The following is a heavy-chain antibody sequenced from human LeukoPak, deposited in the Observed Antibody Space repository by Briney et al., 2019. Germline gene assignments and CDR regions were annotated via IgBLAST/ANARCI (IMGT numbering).Heavy chain of an antibody. CDR2: IIPIFGTA. Sequence: ASVKVSCKASGGTFSSYAISWVRQAPGQGLEWMGGIIPIFGTANYAQKFQGRVTITADESTSTAYMELSSLRSEDTAVYYCARTPAEDIAAAGTDGDYWGQGTLVTVSS. CDR3: ARTPAEDIAAAGTDGDY. CDR1: GGTFSSYA. D-gene: IGHD6-13*01. J-gene: IGHJ4*02. V-gene: IGHV1-69*13.